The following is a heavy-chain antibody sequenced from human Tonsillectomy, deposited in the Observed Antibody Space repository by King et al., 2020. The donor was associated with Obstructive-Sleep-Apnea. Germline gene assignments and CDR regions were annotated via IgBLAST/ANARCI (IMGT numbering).Heavy chain of an antibody. J-gene: IGHJ3*02. CDR1: GFTFSNAW. Sequence: VQLVESGGGLGKPGGSLRLSCAASGFTFSNAWMNWVRQAPGKGLEWVGRIKSKTDGGTTDYAAPVKGRFTISRDDSKNTLYLQMNSLKTEDTAVYYCTTGPVPKVLGAFDIWGHGTMVTVSS. D-gene: IGHD1-14*01. CDR3: TTGPVPKVLGAFDI. CDR2: IKSKTDGGTT. V-gene: IGHV3-15*01.